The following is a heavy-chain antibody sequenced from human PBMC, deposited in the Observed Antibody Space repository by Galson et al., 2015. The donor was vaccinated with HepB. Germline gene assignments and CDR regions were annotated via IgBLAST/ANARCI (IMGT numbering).Heavy chain of an antibody. J-gene: IGHJ4*02. CDR3: TSARLVTYYDILTGYYNAGREGNYFDY. Sequence: SLRLSCAASGFTFSGSAMHWVRQASGKGLEWVGRIRSKANSYATAYAASVKGRFTISRDDSKNTAYLQMNSLKAEDTAVYYCTSARLVTYYDILTGYYNAGREGNYFDYWGQGTLVTVSS. CDR2: IRSKANSYAT. CDR1: GFTFSGSA. D-gene: IGHD3-9*01. V-gene: IGHV3-73*01.